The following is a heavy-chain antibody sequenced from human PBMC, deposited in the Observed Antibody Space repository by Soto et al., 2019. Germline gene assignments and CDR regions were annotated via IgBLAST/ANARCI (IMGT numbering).Heavy chain of an antibody. CDR2: ITSSGGNT. J-gene: IGHJ4*02. CDR3: AKALAPVYSYGKIDY. V-gene: IGHV3-23*01. Sequence: WGSLRLCCAACGFRVSIYAMNLVFQAPGKGLEWVSAITSSGGNTYYADSVKGRFSISRDNSKNTLYLQMNSLRAEDTAVYYFAKALAPVYSYGKIDYWGRRTLVPVS. CDR1: GFRVSIYA. D-gene: IGHD5-18*01.